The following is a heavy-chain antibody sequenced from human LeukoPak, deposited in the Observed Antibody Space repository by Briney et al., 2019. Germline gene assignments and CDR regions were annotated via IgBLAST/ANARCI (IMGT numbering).Heavy chain of an antibody. CDR1: GGSISSSSYY. V-gene: IGHV4-39*07. CDR2: IYYSGST. J-gene: IGHJ5*02. CDR3: ARPIAPTHSSGYDPSWFDP. D-gene: IGHD3-22*01. Sequence: TSETLSLTCTVSGGSISSSSYYWGWIRQPPGKGLEWIGSIYYSGSTYYNPSLKSRVTISVDTSKNQFSLKLSSVTAADTAVYYCARPIAPTHSSGYDPSWFDPWGQGTLVTVSS.